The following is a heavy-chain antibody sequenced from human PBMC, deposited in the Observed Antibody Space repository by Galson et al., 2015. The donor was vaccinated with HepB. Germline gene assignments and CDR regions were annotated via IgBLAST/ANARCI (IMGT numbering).Heavy chain of an antibody. CDR3: ARAAFGSGSYYNIPPYYYYGMDV. V-gene: IGHV4-31*11. Sequence: QVQLQESGPGLVKPSETLSLTCAVSGGSISSGGYYWSWIRQHPGKGLEWIGYIYYSGSTYYNPSLKSRVTISVDTSKNQFSLKLSSVTAADTAVYYCARAAFGSGSYYNIPPYYYYGMDVWGQGTTVTVSS. CDR2: IYYSGST. CDR1: GGSISSGGYY. D-gene: IGHD3-10*01. J-gene: IGHJ6*02.